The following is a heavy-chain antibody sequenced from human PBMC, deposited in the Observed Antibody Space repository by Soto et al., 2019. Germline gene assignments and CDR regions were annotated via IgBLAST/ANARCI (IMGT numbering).Heavy chain of an antibody. CDR1: GFTLSNYA. D-gene: IGHD3-22*01. V-gene: IGHV3-23*01. CDR2: ISISGGST. J-gene: IGHJ4*02. Sequence: EVQLLESGGGSVQPGGSLRLSCAASGFTLSNYAMSWVRQAPGKGLEWVSAISISGGSTYYEDSVKGRFTISRDSSKNTLYLQMNSLRAEDTAVYYCAKDLRDSSGYYYYIDSWGQGILVTVSS. CDR3: AKDLRDSSGYYYYIDS.